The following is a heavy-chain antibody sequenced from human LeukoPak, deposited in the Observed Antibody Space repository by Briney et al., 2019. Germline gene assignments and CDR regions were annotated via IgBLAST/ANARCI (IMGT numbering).Heavy chain of an antibody. V-gene: IGHV4-4*07. D-gene: IGHD3-3*01. Sequence: SETLSLTCTVSGGSISSYYWSWIRQPAGKGLEWIGRIYTSGSTIYNPSLKSRVTMSVDTSKNQFSLKLSSVTAADTAVYYCARDCTYDFWSGYYPLCYWGQGTLVTVSS. CDR1: GGSISSYY. CDR2: IYTSGST. J-gene: IGHJ4*02. CDR3: ARDCTYDFWSGYYPLCY.